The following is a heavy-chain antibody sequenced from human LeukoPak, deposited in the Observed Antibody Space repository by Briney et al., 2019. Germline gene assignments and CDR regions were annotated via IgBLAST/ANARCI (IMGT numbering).Heavy chain of an antibody. Sequence: GGSLRLSCAASGFTVSSKYMSWVRQAPGKGLEWVSVIYSGGNTHYADSVKGRFTISRDNSKNTLYLQMNSLRAEDTAVYYCARDGTPNYRSGWVYMDVWGKGTTVTISS. CDR3: ARDGTPNYRSGWVYMDV. J-gene: IGHJ6*03. CDR2: IYSGGNT. D-gene: IGHD6-25*01. CDR1: GFTVSSKY. V-gene: IGHV3-66*01.